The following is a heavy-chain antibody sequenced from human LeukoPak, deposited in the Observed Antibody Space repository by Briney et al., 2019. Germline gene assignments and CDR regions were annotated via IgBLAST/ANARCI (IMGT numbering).Heavy chain of an antibody. D-gene: IGHD3-10*01. Sequence: PGGSLRLSCAASGFTFSNYWMHWVRQAPGKGLVWVSRINSDGSSTIYADSVKGRFTISRDNAKNTLYLQMNSLRAEDTAVHSCARVRITMVRGVITYYYAMDVWGQGTTVTVSS. V-gene: IGHV3-74*01. CDR1: GFTFSNYW. CDR3: ARVRITMVRGVITYYYAMDV. CDR2: INSDGSST. J-gene: IGHJ6*02.